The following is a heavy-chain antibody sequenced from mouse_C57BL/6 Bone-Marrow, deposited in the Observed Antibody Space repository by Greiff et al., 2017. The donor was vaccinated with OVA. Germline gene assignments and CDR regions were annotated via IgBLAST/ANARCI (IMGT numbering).Heavy chain of an antibody. CDR2: IDPSDSYT. Sequence: VQLQQPGAELVKPGASVKLSCKASGYTFTSYWMQWVKQRPGQGLAWIGEIDPSDSYTNYTHKFTGKATLTVDTSSSTASMQLSSLTSEDSAVYYCARVRCDDWGQGTTLTVSS. CDR3: ARVRCDD. CDR1: GYTFTSYW. J-gene: IGHJ2*01. V-gene: IGHV1-50*01.